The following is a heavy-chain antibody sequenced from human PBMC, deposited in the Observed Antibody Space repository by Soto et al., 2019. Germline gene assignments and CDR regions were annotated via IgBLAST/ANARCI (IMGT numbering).Heavy chain of an antibody. Sequence: SQTLSLTCAISGDSVSSNSAAWNWIRQSPSRGLEWLGRTYYRSKWYNDYAISVKSRMIINPGTSKNQFSLQLNSVTPEDTAVYYCVRDYYGSGSTNWFDPWGQGTLVTVSS. CDR1: GDSVSSNSAA. CDR2: TYYRSKWYN. CDR3: VRDYYGSGSTNWFDP. D-gene: IGHD3-10*01. V-gene: IGHV6-1*01. J-gene: IGHJ5*02.